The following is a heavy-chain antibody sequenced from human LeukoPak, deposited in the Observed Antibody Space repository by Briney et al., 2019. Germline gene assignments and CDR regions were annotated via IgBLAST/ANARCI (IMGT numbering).Heavy chain of an antibody. V-gene: IGHV4-39*01. CDR3: AGIYGSGSYYKGVVDY. D-gene: IGHD3-10*01. CDR2: MHYSGST. CDR1: GGSISSGSYY. Sequence: SETLSLTCTVSGGSISSGSYYWGWIRQPPGKGLEYIGSMHYSGSTYYNPSLKSRVTISVDTSKNQFSLKLSSVTAADTAVYYCAGIYGSGSYYKGVVDYWGQGTLVTVSS. J-gene: IGHJ4*02.